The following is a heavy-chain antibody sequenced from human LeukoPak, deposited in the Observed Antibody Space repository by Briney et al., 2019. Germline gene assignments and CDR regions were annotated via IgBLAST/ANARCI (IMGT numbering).Heavy chain of an antibody. Sequence: EAPVKVSCKASGGTFSSYAISWVRQAPGQELEWMGGIIPIFGTANYAQKFQGRVTITTDESTSTAYMELSSLRSEDTAVYYCASGLPVTDFWSGYYPYWGQGTLVTVSS. D-gene: IGHD3-3*01. V-gene: IGHV1-69*05. CDR2: IIPIFGTA. CDR1: GGTFSSYA. J-gene: IGHJ4*02. CDR3: ASGLPVTDFWSGYYPY.